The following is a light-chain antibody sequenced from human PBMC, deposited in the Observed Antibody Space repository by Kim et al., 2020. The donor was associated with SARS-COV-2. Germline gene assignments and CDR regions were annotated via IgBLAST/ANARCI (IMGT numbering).Light chain of an antibody. CDR1: QSVSSY. V-gene: IGKV3-11*01. Sequence: LSPGERATLSCRASQSVSSYLAWYQQKPGQAPRLLIYDVSNRATDIPARFSGSGSGTDFTLTISSLEPEDFAVYDCQQRINWPRTFGQGTKVDIK. CDR3: QQRINWPRT. CDR2: DVS. J-gene: IGKJ1*01.